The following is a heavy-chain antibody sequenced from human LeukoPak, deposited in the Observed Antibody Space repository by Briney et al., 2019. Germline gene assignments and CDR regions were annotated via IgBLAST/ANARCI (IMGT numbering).Heavy chain of an antibody. V-gene: IGHV4-39*01. CDR1: GGSISSSSYY. J-gene: IGHJ3*02. D-gene: IGHD3-22*01. CDR2: IYYSGST. Sequence: SETLSLTCTVSGGSISSSSYYWGWIRQPPGKRLEWIGSIYYSGSTYYNPPLKSRVTISVDTSKNQFSLKLSSVTAADTAVYYCARMMYYYDSSGHSGAFDIWGQGTMVTVSS. CDR3: ARMMYYYDSSGHSGAFDI.